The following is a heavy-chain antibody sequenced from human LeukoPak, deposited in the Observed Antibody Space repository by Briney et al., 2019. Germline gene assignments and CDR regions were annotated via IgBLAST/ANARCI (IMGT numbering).Heavy chain of an antibody. CDR1: GFTFSSYE. Sequence: GGSLRLSCATSGFTFSSYEMNWVRQAPGKGLEWVSYISSTGSSTDYADSVKGRFTISRDNAKNSLYLQMNSLRAEDTAVYYCARGATGIAAAGNNWFDPWGQGTLVTVSS. J-gene: IGHJ5*02. CDR3: ARGATGIAAAGNNWFDP. V-gene: IGHV3-48*03. CDR2: ISSTGSST. D-gene: IGHD6-13*01.